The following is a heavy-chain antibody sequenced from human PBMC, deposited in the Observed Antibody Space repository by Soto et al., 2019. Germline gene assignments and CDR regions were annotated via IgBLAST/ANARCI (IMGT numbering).Heavy chain of an antibody. CDR1: GGSISSYY. J-gene: IGHJ5*02. Sequence: SETLSLTCTVSGGSISSYYWSWIRQPPGKGLEWIGYIYYSGSTNYNPSLKSRVTISVDTSKNQFSLKLSSVTAADTAGYYCARDLGDFGSGYLYNWFDPWGQGTLVTVSS. CDR2: IYYSGST. D-gene: IGHD3-3*01. CDR3: ARDLGDFGSGYLYNWFDP. V-gene: IGHV4-59*01.